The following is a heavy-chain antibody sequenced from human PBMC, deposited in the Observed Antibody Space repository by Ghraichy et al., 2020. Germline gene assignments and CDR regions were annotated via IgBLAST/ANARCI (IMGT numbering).Heavy chain of an antibody. CDR2: IKSKTDGGTT. V-gene: IGHV3-15*01. CDR3: TTGAGYCSSTSCYTPYYYHGMDV. D-gene: IGHD2-2*02. CDR1: GFTFSNAW. J-gene: IGHJ6*02. Sequence: GGSLRLSCAASGFTFSNAWMSWVRQAPGKGLEWVGRIKSKTDGGTTDYAAPVKGRFTISRDDSKNTLYLQMNSLKTEDTAVYYCTTGAGYCSSTSCYTPYYYHGMDVWGQGTTVTVSS.